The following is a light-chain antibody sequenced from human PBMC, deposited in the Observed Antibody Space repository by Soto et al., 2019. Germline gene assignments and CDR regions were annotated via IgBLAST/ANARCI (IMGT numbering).Light chain of an antibody. CDR1: QRVSSSY. J-gene: IGKJ1*01. CDR3: QQYGNSPPTWT. V-gene: IGKV3-20*01. CDR2: GAS. Sequence: LTQSPGTLSLSPGERATLSCRASQRVSSSYLAWYQQKPGQAPRLLIYGASSRATGIPDRFSGSGSGTEFTLTISRLEPEDFAVYYCQQYGNSPPTWTFGQGTKVEIK.